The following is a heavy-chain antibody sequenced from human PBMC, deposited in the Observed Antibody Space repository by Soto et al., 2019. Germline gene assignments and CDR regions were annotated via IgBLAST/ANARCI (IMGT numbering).Heavy chain of an antibody. J-gene: IGHJ4*02. D-gene: IGHD6-19*01. CDR3: AKDHDVAWWLGTFDY. CDR1: GFTFSSYA. Sequence: GGSLRLSCAASGFTFSSYAMSWVRQAPGKGLEWVSAISGSGGSTYYADSVKGRFTISRDNSKNTLYLQMNSLRAEDTAVYYCAKDHDVAWWLGTFDYWGQGTLVTVSS. V-gene: IGHV3-23*01. CDR2: ISGSGGST.